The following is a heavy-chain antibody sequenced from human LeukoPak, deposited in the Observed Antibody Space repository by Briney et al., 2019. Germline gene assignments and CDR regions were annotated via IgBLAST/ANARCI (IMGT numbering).Heavy chain of an antibody. V-gene: IGHV4-39*01. CDR2: IYYSGST. J-gene: IGHJ4*02. Sequence: SETLSLTCTVSGGSISSSSYHWGWIRQPPGKGLEWIGSIYYSGSTYYNPSLKSRVTIFVDTSKNQFSLKLSSVTAADTAVYYCARVLWFGELFFDYWGQGTLVTVSS. CDR3: ARVLWFGELFFDY. D-gene: IGHD3-10*01. CDR1: GGSISSSSYH.